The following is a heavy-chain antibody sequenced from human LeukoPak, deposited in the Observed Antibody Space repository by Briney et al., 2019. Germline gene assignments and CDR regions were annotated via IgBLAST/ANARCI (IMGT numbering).Heavy chain of an antibody. D-gene: IGHD4-17*01. Sequence: ASVKVSCKASGYTFTSYGISWVRQAPGQGPEWMGWISAYNGNTNYAQKLQGRVTMTTDTSTSTAYMELRSLRSDDTAVYYCARPTPLLLGDNLPFDYWGQGTLVTISS. V-gene: IGHV1-18*01. CDR2: ISAYNGNT. J-gene: IGHJ4*02. CDR1: GYTFTSYG. CDR3: ARPTPLLLGDNLPFDY.